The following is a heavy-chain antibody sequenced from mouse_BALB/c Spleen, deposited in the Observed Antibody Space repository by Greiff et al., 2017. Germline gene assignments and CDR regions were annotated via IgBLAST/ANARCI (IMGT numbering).Heavy chain of an antibody. D-gene: IGHD1-1*01. Sequence: QVQLQQSGPGLVQPSQSLSITCTVSGFSLTSYGVHWVRQSPGKGLEWLGVIWSGGSTDYNAAFISRLSISKDNSKSQVFFKMNSLQANDTAIYYCARNPYYGSSRGYAMDYWGQGTSVTVSS. V-gene: IGHV2-2*02. J-gene: IGHJ4*01. CDR2: IWSGGST. CDR3: ARNPYYGSSRGYAMDY. CDR1: GFSLTSYG.